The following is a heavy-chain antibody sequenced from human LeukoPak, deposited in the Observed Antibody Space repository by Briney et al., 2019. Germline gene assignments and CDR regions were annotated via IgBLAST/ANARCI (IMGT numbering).Heavy chain of an antibody. CDR2: IYYSGST. D-gene: IGHD4-17*01. V-gene: IGHV4-59*01. J-gene: IGHJ4*02. CDR1: GGSISSYY. Sequence: SETLSLTCTVSGGSISSYYWSWIRQPPGKGLEWIGYIYYSGSTNYNPSLKSRVTISVDTSKNQFSLKLGSVTAADTAVYYCARVRGAGGDYFFDYWGQGTLVTVSS. CDR3: ARVRGAGGDYFFDY.